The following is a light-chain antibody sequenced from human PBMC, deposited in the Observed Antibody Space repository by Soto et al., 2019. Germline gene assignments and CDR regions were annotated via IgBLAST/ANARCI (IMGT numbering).Light chain of an antibody. Sequence: EIVLTQSPGTLSLSPGERATLSCRASQSVTSTYLAWYQQTPGKAPRLLIYGTSNRATGVPDRFSGXGSGKDFTLNISGLEPEDFAVYYCQQSESSPRTFGQGTKVEIK. CDR3: QQSESSPRT. CDR2: GTS. CDR1: QSVTSTY. V-gene: IGKV3-20*01. J-gene: IGKJ1*01.